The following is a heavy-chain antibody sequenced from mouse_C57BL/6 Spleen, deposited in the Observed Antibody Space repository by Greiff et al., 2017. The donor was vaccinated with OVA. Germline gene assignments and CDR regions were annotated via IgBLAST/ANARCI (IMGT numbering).Heavy chain of an antibody. CDR3: AREDSSLDWYFDV. V-gene: IGHV1-64*01. Sequence: QVQLQQPGAELVKPGASVKLSCKASGYTFTSYWMHWVKQRPGQGLEWIGMIHPNSGSTNYNEKFKSKATLTVDKSSSTAYMQLSSLTSEDSAVDYCAREDSSLDWYFDVWGTGTTVTVSS. CDR2: IHPNSGST. J-gene: IGHJ1*03. CDR1: GYTFTSYW.